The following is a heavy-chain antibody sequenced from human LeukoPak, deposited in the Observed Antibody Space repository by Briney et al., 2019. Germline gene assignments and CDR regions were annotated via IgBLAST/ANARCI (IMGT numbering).Heavy chain of an antibody. CDR1: GYTFTGYY. Sequence: ASVKVSCKASGYTFTGYYMHWVRQAPGQGLEWMGWINPNSGGTNYAQKFQGRVTMTRDTSISTAYMELSRLRSDDTAVYYCARGAHVRGVIITLDYWGQGTLVTVSS. CDR3: ARGAHVRGVIITLDY. J-gene: IGHJ4*02. D-gene: IGHD3-10*01. V-gene: IGHV1-2*02. CDR2: INPNSGGT.